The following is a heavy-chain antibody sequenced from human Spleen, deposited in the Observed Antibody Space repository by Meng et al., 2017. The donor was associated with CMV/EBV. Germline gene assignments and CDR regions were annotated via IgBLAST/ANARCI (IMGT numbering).Heavy chain of an antibody. Sequence: GGSLRLSCAASGFTFSSYAMSWVRQAPGKGLEWVSTISGSGGSTYYADSVKGRFTISRDNSKNTLYLQMNSLRAEDTAVYYCAKKNYPRASYYGMDVWGQGTTVTVSS. CDR1: GFTFSSYA. CDR3: AKKNYPRASYYGMDV. J-gene: IGHJ6*02. V-gene: IGHV3-23*01. CDR2: ISGSGGST. D-gene: IGHD3-10*01.